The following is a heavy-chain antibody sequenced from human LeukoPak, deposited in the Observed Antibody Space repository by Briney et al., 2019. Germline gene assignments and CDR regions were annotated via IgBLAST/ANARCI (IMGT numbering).Heavy chain of an antibody. V-gene: IGHV4-59*01. CDR1: GGSISDSY. CDR3: ARDGSGYSYGYNDAFDI. D-gene: IGHD5-18*01. Sequence: PSETLSLTCSVSGGSISDSYWSWIRQPPGKGLEWIGKIHDSGITNYNPSLKSRVTFSVDTSKKQFSLNLNSVTAADTAVYYCARDGSGYSYGYNDAFDIWGQGTMVTVSS. J-gene: IGHJ3*02. CDR2: IHDSGIT.